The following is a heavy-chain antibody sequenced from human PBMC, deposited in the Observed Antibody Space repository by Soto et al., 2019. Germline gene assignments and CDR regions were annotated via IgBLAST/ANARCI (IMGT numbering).Heavy chain of an antibody. J-gene: IGHJ4*02. V-gene: IGHV2-70*01. CDR1: GLSLSTLRTC. CDR2: INWDNNK. Sequence: SGPTLVNRTETLPLICILSGLSLSTLRTCVTWIRQPPGKALECLALINWDNNKYYSTSLKTRLTISRDTSKNQVVLTMTNVDPVDTATYYCARIPHYSDSYYMDYWGQGILV. CDR3: ARIPHYSDSYYMDY. D-gene: IGHD2-21*01.